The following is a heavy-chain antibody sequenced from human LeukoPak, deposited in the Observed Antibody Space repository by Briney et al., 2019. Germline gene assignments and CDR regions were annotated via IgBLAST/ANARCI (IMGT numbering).Heavy chain of an antibody. CDR3: AKELIAVAGTGFFDY. CDR1: GFTVSSNE. J-gene: IGHJ4*02. D-gene: IGHD6-19*01. Sequence: GGSLRLSCAASGFTVSSNEMSWVRQAPGKGLEWVSSISGGSTYYADSRKGRFTISRDNSKNTLYLQMNSLRAEDTAVYYCAKELIAVAGTGFFDYWGQGTLVTVSS. CDR2: ISGGST. V-gene: IGHV3-38-3*01.